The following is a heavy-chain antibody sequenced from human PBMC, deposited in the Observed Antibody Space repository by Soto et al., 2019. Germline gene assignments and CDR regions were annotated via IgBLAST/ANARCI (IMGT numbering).Heavy chain of an antibody. V-gene: IGHV1-8*01. CDR3: AKDLPIPYYDYIWGSYRIATAFDI. Sequence: ASVKVSCKASGYTFTSYDINWVRQATGQGLEWMGWMNPNSGNTGYAQKFQGRVTMTRNTSISTAYMELSSLRSEDTAVYYCAKDLPIPYYDYIWGSYRIATAFDIWGQGTMVTVSS. CDR1: GYTFTSYD. D-gene: IGHD3-16*02. CDR2: MNPNSGNT. J-gene: IGHJ3*02.